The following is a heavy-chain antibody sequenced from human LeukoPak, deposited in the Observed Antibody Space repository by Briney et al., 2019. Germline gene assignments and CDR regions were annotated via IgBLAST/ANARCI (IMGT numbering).Heavy chain of an antibody. D-gene: IGHD1-26*01. V-gene: IGHV1-69*04. CDR3: ARPSGSYSPDYDGMDV. CDR2: IIPILGIA. Sequence: SVKVSCKASGGTFSSYAISWVRQAPGQGLEWMGRIIPILGIANYAQKFQGRVTITADKSTSTAYMELSSLRSEDTAVYYCARPSGSYSPDYDGMDVWGQGTTVTVSS. J-gene: IGHJ6*02. CDR1: GGTFSSYA.